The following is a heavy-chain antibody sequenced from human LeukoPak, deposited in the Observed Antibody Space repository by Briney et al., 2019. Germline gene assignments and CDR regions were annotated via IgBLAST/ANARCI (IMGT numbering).Heavy chain of an antibody. J-gene: IGHJ2*01. CDR2: IGAYNGNT. V-gene: IGHV1-18*04. CDR1: GYTFINYG. D-gene: IGHD5-12*01. Sequence: ASVKVSCKASGYTFINYGFSWVRQAPGQGLEWMGWIGAYNGNTNHLQKFQGRVTMTTDTSTNTVYMELRSLRSDDTAVYYCARVSTNSRVAGYDPQWYFDLWGRGTPVTVSP. CDR3: ARVSTNSRVAGYDPQWYFDL.